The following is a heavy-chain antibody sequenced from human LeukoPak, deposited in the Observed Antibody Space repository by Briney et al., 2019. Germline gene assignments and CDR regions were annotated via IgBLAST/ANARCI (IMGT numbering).Heavy chain of an antibody. J-gene: IGHJ4*02. D-gene: IGHD4-17*01. Sequence: GGSLRLSCTASGLTFSSYWMTWVRQAPGKGLEWVANIRQDGSEIHYVDSVKGRFTISRDNAKNSLWLQMNSLRAEDTAVYYCARTWMTTVTRPFDYWGQGTLVTVSS. CDR2: IRQDGSEI. V-gene: IGHV3-7*03. CDR3: ARTWMTTVTRPFDY. CDR1: GLTFSSYW.